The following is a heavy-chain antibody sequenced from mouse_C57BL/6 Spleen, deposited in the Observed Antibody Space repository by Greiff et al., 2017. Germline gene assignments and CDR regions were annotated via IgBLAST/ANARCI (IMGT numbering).Heavy chain of an antibody. CDR1: GFTFSSYG. D-gene: IGHD4-1*01. J-gene: IGHJ4*01. Sequence: EVHLVESGGDLVKPGGSLKLSCAASGFTFSSYGMSWVRQTPDKRLEWVATISSGGSYTYYPDSVKGRFTISRDNAKNTLYLQMSSLKSEDTAMYYCARLGTGTSAMDYWGQGTSVTVSS. CDR2: ISSGGSYT. V-gene: IGHV5-6*01. CDR3: ARLGTGTSAMDY.